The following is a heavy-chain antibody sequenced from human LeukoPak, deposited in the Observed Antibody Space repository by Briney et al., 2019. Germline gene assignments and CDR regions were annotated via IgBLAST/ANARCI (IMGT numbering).Heavy chain of an antibody. D-gene: IGHD1-26*01. V-gene: IGHV4-59*11. CDR2: IYYSGST. CDR3: ARDPSYSGSYFDY. Sequence: SETLSLTCTVSGGSISSHYWSWIRQRPGEGLEWLGYIYYSGSTNYNPSLKSRVTISVDTSKQQFSLKLSSVTDADTAVYYYARDPSYSGSYFDYWGQGTMVTVSS. CDR1: GGSISSHY. J-gene: IGHJ4*02.